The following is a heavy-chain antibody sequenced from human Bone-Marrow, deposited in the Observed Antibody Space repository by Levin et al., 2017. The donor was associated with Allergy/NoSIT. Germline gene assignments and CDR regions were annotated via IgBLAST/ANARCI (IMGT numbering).Heavy chain of an antibody. V-gene: IGHV4-59*02. J-gene: IGHJ6*02. CDR1: GASVSSYY. CDR2: LFYSGST. D-gene: IGHD7-27*01. CDR3: ATYTNGGLLYGMDV. Sequence: SETLSLTCTVSGASVSSYYWSWIRQPPGKGLEWIGYLFYSGSTNYNPSLNSRVTISADASRNQVSLRLISVTAADTAVYYCATYTNGGLLYGMDVWGRGTTVSVSS.